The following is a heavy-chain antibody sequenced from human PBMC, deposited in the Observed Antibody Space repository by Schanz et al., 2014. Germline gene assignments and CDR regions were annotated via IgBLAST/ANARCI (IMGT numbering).Heavy chain of an antibody. V-gene: IGHV3-30*18. CDR1: GFTFDDYA. CDR2: ISYDGTNK. Sequence: QVQLVESGGGVVQPGRSLRLSCAASGFTFDDYAMHWVRQAPGTGLEWVAVISYDGTNKYYADSVKGRFTISRDNSKNTLYLQMNSLRTEDTAVYFCAKSYDTSGYSGFDYWGQGTLVTVSS. J-gene: IGHJ4*02. CDR3: AKSYDTSGYSGFDY. D-gene: IGHD3-22*01.